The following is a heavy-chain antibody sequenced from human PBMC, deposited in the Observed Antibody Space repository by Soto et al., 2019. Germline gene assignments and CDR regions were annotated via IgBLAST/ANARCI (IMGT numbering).Heavy chain of an antibody. Sequence: DVQLVESGRGLVQPGGSLTLSCAASGFTFGSYSMNWVRQAPGKGLEWVSYISSTSSAIWYADSLKGRFIISRGNAENSLYLQMHSLRAEDTAVYFCARGWGYSSGSCYFTSWGQGTLVTVSS. D-gene: IGHD2-15*01. CDR2: ISSTSSAI. CDR3: ARGWGYSSGSCYFTS. V-gene: IGHV3-48*04. CDR1: GFTFGSYS. J-gene: IGHJ5*02.